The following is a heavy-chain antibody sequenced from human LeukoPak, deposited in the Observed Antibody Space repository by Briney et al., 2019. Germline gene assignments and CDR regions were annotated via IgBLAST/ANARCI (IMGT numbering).Heavy chain of an antibody. D-gene: IGHD6-13*01. J-gene: IGHJ4*02. V-gene: IGHV1-18*01. CDR3: ARVYSNSHEPDF. Sequence: GTSVKVSCKASGYTXTNYGFIWVRQAPGQGLEWMGWISAYNGNTNYAPKLQDRVSMTTDTSTSTAYLELRSLTSDDTALYYCARVYSNSHEPDFWGQGTMVTVSS. CDR2: ISAYNGNT. CDR1: GYTXTNYG.